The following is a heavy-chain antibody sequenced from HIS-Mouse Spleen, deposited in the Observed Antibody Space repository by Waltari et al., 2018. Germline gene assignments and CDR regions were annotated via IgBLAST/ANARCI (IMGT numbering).Heavy chain of an antibody. CDR1: GFAFSSFG. CDR3: EGVYGSGSYYFDY. CDR2: ISHDGSNK. J-gene: IGHJ4*02. Sequence: QVQLVESGGGVVQPGRSLRLSCAASGFAFSSFGMHWVRQAPGKGLEWVAVISHDGSNKYYADSVKGRFTISRDNSKNTLYLQMNSLRAEDTAVYYCEGVYGSGSYYFDYWGQGTLVTVSS. D-gene: IGHD3-10*01. V-gene: IGHV3-30*03.